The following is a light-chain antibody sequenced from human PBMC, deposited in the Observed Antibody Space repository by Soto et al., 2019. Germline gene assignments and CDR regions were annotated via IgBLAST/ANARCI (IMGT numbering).Light chain of an antibody. CDR3: QQYNNWPVT. CDR1: QSVSSN. CDR2: DAS. Sequence: EIVMTQSPATLSVSPGERATLSCRASQSVSSNLGWYQQKPGQAPRLLIYDASTRATGIPARFSGSGSGTEFTLTISSLQSEDFAVYYCQQYNNWPVTFGPATKVDIK. V-gene: IGKV3-15*01. J-gene: IGKJ3*01.